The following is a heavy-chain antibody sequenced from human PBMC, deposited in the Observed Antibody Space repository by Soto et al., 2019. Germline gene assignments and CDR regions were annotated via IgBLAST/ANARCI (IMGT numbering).Heavy chain of an antibody. CDR3: ARSIVVVTALDY. CDR1: GYTFTSYA. V-gene: IGHV1-3*01. CDR2: INAGNGNT. Sequence: ASVKVSCKASGYTFTSYAMHWVRQAPGQRLEWMGWINAGNGNTKYSQKFQGRVTITRDTSASTAYMELSSLRSEDTAVYYCARSIVVVTALDYWGQGTLVAVSS. J-gene: IGHJ4*02. D-gene: IGHD2-21*02.